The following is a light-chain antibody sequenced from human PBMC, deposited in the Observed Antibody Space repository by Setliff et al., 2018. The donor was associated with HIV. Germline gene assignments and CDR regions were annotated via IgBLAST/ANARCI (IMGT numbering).Light chain of an antibody. Sequence: QSVLAQPPSASAAPGQRVTISCSGSSSNIGRNTVTWYQQLPGTTPKLLIYRNNQRPSGVPDRFSCSRSATSASLAISSLQSEDEADYYCAAWDDSMNGVIFGGGTK. CDR1: SSNIGRNT. V-gene: IGLV1-44*01. CDR2: RNN. CDR3: AAWDDSMNGVI. J-gene: IGLJ2*01.